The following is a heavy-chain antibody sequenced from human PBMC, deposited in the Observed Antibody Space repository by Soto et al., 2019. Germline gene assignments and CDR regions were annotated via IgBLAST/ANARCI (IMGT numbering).Heavy chain of an antibody. D-gene: IGHD6-19*01. CDR2: ISYDGSNK. CDR3: AKDQLYTVAGFFDY. V-gene: IGHV3-30*18. CDR1: GFTFSSYG. J-gene: IGHJ4*02. Sequence: GGSLRLSCAASGFTFSSYGMHWVRQAPGKGLEWVAVISYDGSNKYYADSVKGRFTISRDNSKNTLYLQMNSLRAEDTAVYYCAKDQLYTVAGFFDYWGQGTLVTVSS.